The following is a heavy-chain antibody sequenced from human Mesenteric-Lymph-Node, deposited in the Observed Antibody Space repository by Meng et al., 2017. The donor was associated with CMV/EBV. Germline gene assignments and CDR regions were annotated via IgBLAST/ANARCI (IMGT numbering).Heavy chain of an antibody. D-gene: IGHD3-10*01. CDR2: MNPNSGNT. J-gene: IGHJ5*02. Sequence: ASVKVSCKASGYTFTSYDINWVRQATGQGLEWMGWMNPNSGNTGYAQKFQGRVTMTRNTSISTAYMELCSLRSEDTAVYYCARGIRGSSKYWFDPWGQGTLVTVSS. CDR3: ARGIRGSSKYWFDP. V-gene: IGHV1-8*01. CDR1: GYTFTSYD.